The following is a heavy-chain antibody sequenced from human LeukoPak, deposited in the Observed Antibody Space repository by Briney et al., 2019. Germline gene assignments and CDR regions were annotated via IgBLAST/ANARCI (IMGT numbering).Heavy chain of an antibody. CDR1: GESFSGYY. CDR3: ARGGGYSSGWPDY. V-gene: IGHV4-34*01. CDR2: INHSGST. D-gene: IGHD6-19*01. Sequence: SETLSLTCAAYGESFSGYYWSWIRQPPGKGLEWIGEINHSGSTNYNPSLKSRVTISVDTSKNQFSLQLSSVTAADTAVYYCARGGGYSSGWPDYWGQGTLVTVSS. J-gene: IGHJ4*02.